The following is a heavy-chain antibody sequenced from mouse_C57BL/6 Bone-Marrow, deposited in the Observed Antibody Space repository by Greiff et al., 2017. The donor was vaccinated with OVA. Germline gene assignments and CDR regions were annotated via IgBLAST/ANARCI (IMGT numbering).Heavy chain of an antibody. J-gene: IGHJ1*03. CDR2: INPNYGTT. CDR3: AFYYGSSYRYFDF. CDR1: GYSFTDYN. V-gene: IGHV1-39*01. D-gene: IGHD1-1*01. Sequence: VQLQQSGPELVKPGASVKISCKASGYSFTDYNMNWVKQSNGKSLEWIGVINPNYGTTSYNQKFKGKATLTVDQSSSTAYMQLNSLTSEDSEVYYCAFYYGSSYRYFDFWGTGTTVTVSS.